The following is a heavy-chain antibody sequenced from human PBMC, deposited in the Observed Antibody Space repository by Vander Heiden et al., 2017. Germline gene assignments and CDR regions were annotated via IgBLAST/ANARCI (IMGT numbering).Heavy chain of an antibody. Sequence: VQLVESGGGVVQPGTSLRLSCAASGFTFSSYAMHWVRQAPGRGLEWVAVISSDGSKKYYADSVKGRFTISRDNSKNTLYLQVDSLRTEDTAMYYCASHYYYDSSGYSDFWGQGTLVTVSS. CDR1: GFTFSSYA. D-gene: IGHD3-22*01. V-gene: IGHV3-30-3*01. CDR3: ASHYYYDSSGYSDF. J-gene: IGHJ4*02. CDR2: ISSDGSKK.